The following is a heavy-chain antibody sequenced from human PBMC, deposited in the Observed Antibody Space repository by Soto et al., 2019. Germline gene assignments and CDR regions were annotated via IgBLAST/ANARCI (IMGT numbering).Heavy chain of an antibody. V-gene: IGHV1-2*04. CDR2: INPNSGGT. D-gene: IGHD3-9*01. J-gene: IGHJ6*02. CDR3: ARDYDILTGPRGYYYYGMDV. CDR1: GYTFTGYY. Sequence: ASVKVSCKASGYTFTGYYMHWVLQAPGQGLEWMGWINPNSGGTNYAQKFQGWVTMTRDTSISTAYMELSRLRSDDTAVYYCARDYDILTGPRGYYYYGMDVWGQGTTVTVSS.